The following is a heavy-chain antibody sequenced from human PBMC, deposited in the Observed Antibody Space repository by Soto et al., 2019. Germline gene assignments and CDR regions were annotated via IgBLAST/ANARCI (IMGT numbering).Heavy chain of an antibody. Sequence: QVQLVRSGAAGKKPGASVKVSCKASGYTFTGYYMNWVRPAPGQGLPWRGWINPNGAGTNYAQQFQGRVSIPSHTSISTAYVELRRLRSDRPVVYYWARDHQRVVVIIRAGGRDVWGQGTKVTVAS. CDR1: GYTFTGYY. J-gene: IGHJ6*02. CDR2: INPNGAGT. V-gene: IGHV1-2*01. D-gene: IGHD3-3*01. CDR3: ARDHQRVVVIIRAGGRDV.